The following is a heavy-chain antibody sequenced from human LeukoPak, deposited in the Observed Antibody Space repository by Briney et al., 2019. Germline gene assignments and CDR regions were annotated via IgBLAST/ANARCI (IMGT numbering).Heavy chain of an antibody. D-gene: IGHD6-6*01. Sequence: PGRSLRLSCAASGFTFSSYAMHWVRQAPGKGLEWVAVISYDGSNKYYADSVKGRFTISRDNSKNTLYLQMNSLRAEDTAVYYCASHANFEYSSSSGFDYWGQGTLVTVFS. CDR2: ISYDGSNK. J-gene: IGHJ4*02. CDR1: GFTFSSYA. CDR3: ASHANFEYSSSSGFDY. V-gene: IGHV3-30*04.